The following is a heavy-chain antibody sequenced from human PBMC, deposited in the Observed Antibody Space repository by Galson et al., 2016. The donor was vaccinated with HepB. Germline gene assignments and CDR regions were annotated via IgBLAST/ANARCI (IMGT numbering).Heavy chain of an antibody. CDR1: GDSVSSNSAT. V-gene: IGHV6-1*01. CDR2: TYYRSRWYS. J-gene: IGHJ6*02. Sequence: CAISGDSVSSNSATWNWIRLSPSRGLEWLGRTYYRSRWYSDYALSVKSRITINEDTSKSQFSLRLNSVTPEDTAVYYCARRTGNGFDVWGQGTTVTVSS. CDR3: ARRTGNGFDV. D-gene: IGHD1-1*01.